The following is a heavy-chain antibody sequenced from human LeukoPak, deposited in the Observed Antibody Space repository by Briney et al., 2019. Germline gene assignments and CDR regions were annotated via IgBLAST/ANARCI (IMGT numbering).Heavy chain of an antibody. CDR2: TSYDGSNK. CDR3: AKDMGYTFGHACDY. D-gene: IGHD3-16*01. Sequence: GGSLRLSCAASGFTLSSYSMHWVRHAPGEGREWVALTSYDGSNKYYAGSVEGRFPISRDNSQKTLFLQMNSLRSEEPGMYYCAKDMGYTFGHACDYWGQGTLVSVSS. J-gene: IGHJ4*02. CDR1: GFTLSSYS. V-gene: IGHV3-30*14.